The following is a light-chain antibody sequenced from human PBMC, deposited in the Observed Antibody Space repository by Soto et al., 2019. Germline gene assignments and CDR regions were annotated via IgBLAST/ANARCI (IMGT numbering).Light chain of an antibody. CDR2: EVN. Sequence: QSVLTQPPSASGSPGQSVTISSTGTSSDVGGYKYVSWYQQHPGKAPKLMIFEVNKRPSGVPDRFSGSKSGNTASLTVSGLQGEDEADYYCSSYAGINNLGVFGTGTKLTVL. CDR1: SSDVGGYKY. V-gene: IGLV2-8*01. J-gene: IGLJ1*01. CDR3: SSYAGINNLGV.